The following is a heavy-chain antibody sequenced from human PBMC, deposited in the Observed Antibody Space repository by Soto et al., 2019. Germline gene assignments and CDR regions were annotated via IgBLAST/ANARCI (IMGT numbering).Heavy chain of an antibody. D-gene: IGHD6-6*01. V-gene: IGHV1-69*12. CDR1: GGTFSSYA. CDR2: IIPIFGTA. CDR3: ARGARGSSSLDGAFDI. J-gene: IGHJ3*02. Sequence: QVQLVQSGAEVKKPGSSVKVSCKASGGTFSSYAISWVRQAPGQGLEWMGGIIPIFGTANYAQKFQGRVTITADESTSTADMELSSLRSEDTAVYYGARGARGSSSLDGAFDIWGEGTMVTVSS.